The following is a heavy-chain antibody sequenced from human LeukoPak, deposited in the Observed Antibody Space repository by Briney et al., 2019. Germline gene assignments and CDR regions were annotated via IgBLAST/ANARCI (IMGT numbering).Heavy chain of an antibody. V-gene: IGHV3-48*04. CDR3: AREVVPAAGGFDP. CDR1: GFTFSSYS. CDR2: ISSSSSTI. D-gene: IGHD2-2*01. Sequence: GGSLRLSCAASGFTFSSYSMNWVRQAPGKGLEWVSYISSSSSTIYYADSVKGRFTISRDNAKTSLYLQMNSLRAEDTAVYYCAREVVPAAGGFDPWGQGTLVTVSS. J-gene: IGHJ5*02.